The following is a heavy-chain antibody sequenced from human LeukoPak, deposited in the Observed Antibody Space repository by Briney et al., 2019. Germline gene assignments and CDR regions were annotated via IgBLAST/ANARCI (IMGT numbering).Heavy chain of an antibody. CDR2: INHSGST. CDR3: ARGLRYFDWLLPSGFDY. D-gene: IGHD3-9*01. J-gene: IGHJ4*02. V-gene: IGHV4-34*01. CDR1: GGPFNGYY. Sequence: SETLSLTCAIYGGPFNGYYWSWIRQPPGKGLEWIGEINHSGSTNYNPSLKSRVTISVDTSKNQFSLKLSSVTAADTAVYYCARGLRYFDWLLPSGFDYWGQGTLVTVSS.